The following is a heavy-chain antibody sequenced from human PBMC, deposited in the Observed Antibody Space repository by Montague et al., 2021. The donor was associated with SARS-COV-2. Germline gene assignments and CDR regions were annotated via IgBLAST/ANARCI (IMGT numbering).Heavy chain of an antibody. CDR1: GGSFSGYY. Sequence: SETLSLTCAVYGGSFSGYYLNWIRQPPGKGLEWIGEINHSGSTNYNPSLESRVTIAVDTSKNQFSLKVTSVTAADTAVFYCARSTVTNAPFGFSNKLRSRYNGMDVWGQGTTVTVSS. CDR2: INHSGST. D-gene: IGHD4-17*01. CDR3: ARSTVTNAPFGFSNKLRSRYNGMDV. J-gene: IGHJ6*02. V-gene: IGHV4-34*01.